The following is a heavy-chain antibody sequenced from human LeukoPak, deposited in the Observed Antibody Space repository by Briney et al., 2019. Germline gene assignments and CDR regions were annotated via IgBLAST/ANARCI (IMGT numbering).Heavy chain of an antibody. CDR3: AIYGSGSWEAGAHIPGNMDV. V-gene: IGHV3-7*01. Sequence: GGSLRLSCAASGFTFSSYWMSWVRQAPGKGLEWVANIKQDGSEKYYVDSVKGRFTISRDNAKNSLYLQMNSLRAEDTAVYYCAIYGSGSWEAGAHIPGNMDVWGKGTTVTVSS. CDR1: GFTFSSYW. CDR2: IKQDGSEK. J-gene: IGHJ6*04. D-gene: IGHD3-10*01.